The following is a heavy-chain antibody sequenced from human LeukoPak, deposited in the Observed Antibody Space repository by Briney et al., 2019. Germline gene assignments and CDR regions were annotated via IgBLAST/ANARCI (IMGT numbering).Heavy chain of an antibody. Sequence: SETLSLTCTVSGGSISSYYWSWIRQPPGKGLEWIGEINHSGSTNYNPSLKSRVTISVDTSKNQFSLKLSSVTAADTAVYYCARWGVGVATIARLPRRSCFDYWGQGTLVTVSS. J-gene: IGHJ4*02. D-gene: IGHD5-12*01. V-gene: IGHV4-34*01. CDR2: INHSGST. CDR1: GGSISSYY. CDR3: ARWGVGVATIARLPRRSCFDY.